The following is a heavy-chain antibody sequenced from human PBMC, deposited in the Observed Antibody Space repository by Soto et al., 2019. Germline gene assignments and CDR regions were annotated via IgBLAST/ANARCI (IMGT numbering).Heavy chain of an antibody. D-gene: IGHD3-3*01. Sequence: QVQLQESGPGLVKPSETLSLTCTVSGGFVSSASYFWSWIRQPPGKEMEFIAYVYYTGTTKYSPPLKSRASISLDTSKNQFSLNLSSVTTADTAIYYCARIRFGEVPYWFDPWGQGILVTVS. J-gene: IGHJ5*02. V-gene: IGHV4-61*01. CDR3: ARIRFGEVPYWFDP. CDR1: GGFVSSASYF. CDR2: VYYTGTT.